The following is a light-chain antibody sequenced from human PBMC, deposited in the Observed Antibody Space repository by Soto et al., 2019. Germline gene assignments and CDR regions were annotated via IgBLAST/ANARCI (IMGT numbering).Light chain of an antibody. V-gene: IGKV3-11*01. CDR3: QQRSNWPPFT. CDR1: QSVSSY. CDR2: DAS. J-gene: IGKJ3*01. Sequence: EIVLTQSPATLSLSPGERATLSCRASQSVSSYLAWYQQKPGQAPRLLIYDASNRATGIPARFSGSGSGTDFTLPISRLEPEDFAVYYCQQRSNWPPFTFGPGTKVDIK.